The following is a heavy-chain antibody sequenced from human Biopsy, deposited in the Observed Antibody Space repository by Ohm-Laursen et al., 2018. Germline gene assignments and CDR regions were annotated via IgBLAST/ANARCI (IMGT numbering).Heavy chain of an antibody. CDR3: ARDTKWLASGPIDY. CDR2: IIPLFGTT. V-gene: IGHV1-69*06. Sequence: SSVKVSCKTSGGTFSDYVISWLRQAPGQGLEWMGGIIPLFGTTNYAQKFQGRVTITADKSTGTAYMDLSSLRSEYTAVYYCARDTKWLASGPIDYWGQGALVTVSS. D-gene: IGHD3-22*01. J-gene: IGHJ4*02. CDR1: GGTFSDYV.